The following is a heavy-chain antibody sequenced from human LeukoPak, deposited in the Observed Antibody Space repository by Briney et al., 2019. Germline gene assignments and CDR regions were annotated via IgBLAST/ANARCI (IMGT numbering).Heavy chain of an antibody. V-gene: IGHV1-18*01. J-gene: IGHJ3*02. Sequence: ASVKVSCKASGYTFTSYGISWVRRAPGQGLEWMGWISAYNGNTNYAQKLQGRVTMTTDTSTSTAYMELRSLRSDNTAVYYCARDCSSTSCYAHDAFDIWGQGTMVTVSS. CDR2: ISAYNGNT. CDR1: GYTFTSYG. CDR3: ARDCSSTSCYAHDAFDI. D-gene: IGHD2-2*01.